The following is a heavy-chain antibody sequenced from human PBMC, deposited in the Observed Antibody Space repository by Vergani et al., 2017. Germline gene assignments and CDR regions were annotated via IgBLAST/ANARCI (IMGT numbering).Heavy chain of an antibody. D-gene: IGHD3-3*01. CDR3: ARASSRYYDFWSGYYSNWFDP. CDR2: INPNSGGT. V-gene: IGHV1-2*02. Sequence: QVQLVQSGAEVKKPGASVKVSCKASGYTFTGYYMHWVRQAPGQGLEWMGWINPNSGGTNYAQKFQGRVTMTTDTSTSTAYMELRSLRSDDTAVYYCARASSRYYDFWSGYYSNWFDPWGQGTLVTVSS. CDR1: GYTFTGYY. J-gene: IGHJ5*02.